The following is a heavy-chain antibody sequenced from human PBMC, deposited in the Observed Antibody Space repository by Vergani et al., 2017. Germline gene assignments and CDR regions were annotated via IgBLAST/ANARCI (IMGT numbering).Heavy chain of an antibody. J-gene: IGHJ4*02. Sequence: QVQLQESGPGLVKPSETLSLTCAVSGGSISSGGYSWSWTRQPPGKGLEWIGYIYHSGSTYYNPSLKSRVTISVDRSKNQFSLKLSSVTAADPAVDYWAGDGPQNDFDWFPEYWGQGTLVTVSS. V-gene: IGHV4-30-2*01. CDR2: IYHSGST. D-gene: IGHD3-9*01. CDR3: AGDGPQNDFDWFPEY. CDR1: GGSISSGGYS.